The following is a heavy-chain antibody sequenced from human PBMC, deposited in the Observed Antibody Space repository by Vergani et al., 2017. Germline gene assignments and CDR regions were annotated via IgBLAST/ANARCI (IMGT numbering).Heavy chain of an antibody. V-gene: IGHV5-51*01. J-gene: IGHJ3*01. CDR3: ASGGHGSENGGALQL. Sequence: EKQLVQSGSETKTPGESLKISCQAFGYIFSNFWIGWVRQRPGRGLEWMGIIYPCDSEVKSNPTFRGQVIFSVDTSVNTAYLQWRILQASDTATYFCASGGHGSENGGALQLWGQGTNITVSS. D-gene: IGHD3-10*01. CDR1: GYIFSNFW. CDR2: IYPCDSEV.